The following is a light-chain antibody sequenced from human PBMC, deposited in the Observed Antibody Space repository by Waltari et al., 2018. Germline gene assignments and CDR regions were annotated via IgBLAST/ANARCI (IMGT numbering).Light chain of an antibody. V-gene: IGKV3-20*01. CDR3: QHYVSLPVT. CDR1: QSVRGT. Sequence: EIVLTQSPGTLSLSPGERATHSCRASQSVRGTLAWYQKKPGQPPRLLICAASTRATGIPDRFRGSGSGTDFSLTISRLEPEDVAVYYCQHYVSLPVTYGQGTKVEIK. J-gene: IGKJ1*01. CDR2: AAS.